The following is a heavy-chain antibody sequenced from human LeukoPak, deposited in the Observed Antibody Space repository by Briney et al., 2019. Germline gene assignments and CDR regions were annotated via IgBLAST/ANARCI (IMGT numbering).Heavy chain of an antibody. V-gene: IGHV3-48*03. CDR2: ISSSGSTI. Sequence: PGGSLRLSCAASGFTFSSYEMNWVRQAPGKGLEWVSYISSSGSTIYYADSVKGRFTISRDNAKNSLYLQMNSLRAEDTAVYYCARTRSVTFGDYWGQGTLVTVPS. D-gene: IGHD4-17*01. J-gene: IGHJ4*02. CDR1: GFTFSSYE. CDR3: ARTRSVTFGDY.